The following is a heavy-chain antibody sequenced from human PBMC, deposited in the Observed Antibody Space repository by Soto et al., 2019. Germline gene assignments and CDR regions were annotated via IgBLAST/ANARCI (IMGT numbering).Heavy chain of an antibody. CDR2: IDSGDGTT. CDR3: VRPYYSSSWFPFDR. J-gene: IGHJ4*02. V-gene: IGHV3-11*01. D-gene: IGHD6-13*01. Sequence: PGGSLRLSWTGSGFAFGDYYMSWIRQAPGKGLEWVSYIDSGDGTTYYTDSVKGRFTISRDNAKKTVYLQMSSLRVEDTALYYCVRPYYSSSWFPFDRWGQGTLVTVSS. CDR1: GFAFGDYY.